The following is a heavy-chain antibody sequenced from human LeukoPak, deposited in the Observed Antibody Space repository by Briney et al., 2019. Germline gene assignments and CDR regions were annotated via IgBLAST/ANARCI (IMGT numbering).Heavy chain of an antibody. CDR2: ISYDGSNK. D-gene: IGHD6-19*01. CDR1: GFTFSSYG. CDR3: VKEIAVAGTDYDAFDI. V-gene: IGHV3-30*18. Sequence: PGGSLRLSCAASGFTFSSYGMHWVRQAPGKGLEWVAVISYDGSNKYYADSVKGRFTISRDNSKNTLYLQMNSLRAEDTAVYYCVKEIAVAGTDYDAFDIWGQGTMVTVSS. J-gene: IGHJ3*02.